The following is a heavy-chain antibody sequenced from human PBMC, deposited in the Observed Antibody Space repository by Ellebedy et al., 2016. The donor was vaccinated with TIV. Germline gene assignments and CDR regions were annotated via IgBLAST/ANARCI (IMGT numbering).Heavy chain of an antibody. D-gene: IGHD3-10*01. CDR1: GFTFSSHW. J-gene: IGHJ4*02. Sequence: GGSLRLXCAASGFTFSSHWMTWVRQAPGKGLEWVANIKQDGTEEYYVDSVKGRFTISRDNAKNSLYLQMNSLRAEDTAVYYCAGTYQTAMVRGVISPCDYWGQGTLVTVSS. V-gene: IGHV3-7*01. CDR3: AGTYQTAMVRGVISPCDY. CDR2: IKQDGTEE.